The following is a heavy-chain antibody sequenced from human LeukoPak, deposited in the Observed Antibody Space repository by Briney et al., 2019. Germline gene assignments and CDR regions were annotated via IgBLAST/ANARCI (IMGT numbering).Heavy chain of an antibody. J-gene: IGHJ4*02. D-gene: IGHD5-18*01. CDR1: GGSISSYY. V-gene: IGHV4-59*01. CDR3: ARSVLGYSYGLHIDY. CDR2: IHYRGST. Sequence: KPSETLSLTCTVSGGSISSYYWSWIRQPPGKGLEWIGYIHYRGSTNYNPSLKSRVTISVDTSKNQFSLKLSSLTAADTAVYYCARSVLGYSYGLHIDYSGQGTLVTVSS.